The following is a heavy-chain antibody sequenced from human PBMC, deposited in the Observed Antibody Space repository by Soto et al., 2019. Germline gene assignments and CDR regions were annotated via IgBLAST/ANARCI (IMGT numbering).Heavy chain of an antibody. V-gene: IGHV1-18*01. CDR1: GYNFYTYG. CDR3: ARDRSFALLEWSPSDSYGMDV. D-gene: IGHD3-3*01. CDR2: ISAYRGTT. Sequence: ASVKVSCKASGYNFYTYGITWVRQAPGQGLEWMGWISAYRGTTRYAQRFQGRVSMTTDTSTSTAYMEVRSLRSDDTAFYFCARDRSFALLEWSPSDSYGMDVWGQGTSVTVSS. J-gene: IGHJ6*02.